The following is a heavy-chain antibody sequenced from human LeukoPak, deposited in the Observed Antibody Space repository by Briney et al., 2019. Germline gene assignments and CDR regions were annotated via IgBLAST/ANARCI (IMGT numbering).Heavy chain of an antibody. CDR3: ARDTGGFGGYDRPIFDY. Sequence: PSETLSLTCTVSGGSVSSGSYYWSWIRQPPGKGLEWIGYIYYSGSTNYNPSLKSRVTISVDTSKNQFSLKLSSVTAADTAVYYCARDTGGFGGYDRPIFDYWGQGTLVTVSS. CDR1: GGSVSSGSYY. J-gene: IGHJ4*02. CDR2: IYYSGST. V-gene: IGHV4-61*01. D-gene: IGHD5-12*01.